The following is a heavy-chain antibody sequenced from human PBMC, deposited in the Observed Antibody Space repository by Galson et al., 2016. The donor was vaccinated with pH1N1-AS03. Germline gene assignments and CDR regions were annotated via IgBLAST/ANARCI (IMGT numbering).Heavy chain of an antibody. CDR3: ARHNEAATLSAPSDS. Sequence: QSGAEVKKPGESLKISCKTSGYSFTNSWIAWVRQMPGKGLEWMGFIHPIDSDARYNPSFDGQVTISADKSINTAYLQWSSLKASDTAIYYCARHNEAATLSAPSDSWGQGTLVTVSS. D-gene: IGHD6-25*01. CDR2: IHPIDSDA. CDR1: GYSFTNSW. J-gene: IGHJ4*02. V-gene: IGHV5-51*01.